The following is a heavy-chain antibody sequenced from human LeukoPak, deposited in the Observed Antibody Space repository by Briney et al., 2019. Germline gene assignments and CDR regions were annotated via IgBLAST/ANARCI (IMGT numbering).Heavy chain of an antibody. CDR2: IYHSGST. CDR1: GGSISSSSYY. CDR3: ATTTPTDNWFDP. Sequence: SETLSLTCTVSGGSISSSSYYWGWIRQPPGKGLEWIGSIYHSGSTYYNPSLKSRVTISVDTPKNQFSLKLTSVTAADTAVYYCATTTPTDNWFDPWGQGTLVTVSS. D-gene: IGHD4-11*01. J-gene: IGHJ5*02. V-gene: IGHV4-39*07.